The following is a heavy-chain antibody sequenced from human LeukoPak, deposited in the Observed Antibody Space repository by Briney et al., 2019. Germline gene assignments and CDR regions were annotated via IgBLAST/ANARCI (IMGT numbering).Heavy chain of an antibody. CDR3: ARGYSDYDLDY. D-gene: IGHD5-12*01. CDR1: GYTFTRYG. J-gene: IGHJ4*02. V-gene: IGHV1-18*01. CDR2: ISAYNGKT. Sequence: ASVKVSCKASGYTFTRYGITWVRQAPGQGLEWMGWISAYNGKTKYAQKVQGRVTMTTDTSTSTAYMELRSLRSDDTAVYYCARGYSDYDLDYWGQGTLVTVSS.